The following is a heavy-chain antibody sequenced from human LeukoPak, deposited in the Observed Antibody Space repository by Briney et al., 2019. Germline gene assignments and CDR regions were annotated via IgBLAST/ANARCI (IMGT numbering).Heavy chain of an antibody. CDR3: ARPSGYSSGWYSTDY. CDR2: IYPGDSDT. D-gene: IGHD6-19*01. V-gene: IGHV5-51*01. Sequence: GESLKISCKGSGYSFTSYWIGWVRQMPGKGLEWMGIIYPGDSDTRYSPSFRGQATISADKSISTAYLQWSSLKASDTAMYYCARPSGYSSGWYSTDYWGQGTLVTVSS. CDR1: GYSFTSYW. J-gene: IGHJ4*02.